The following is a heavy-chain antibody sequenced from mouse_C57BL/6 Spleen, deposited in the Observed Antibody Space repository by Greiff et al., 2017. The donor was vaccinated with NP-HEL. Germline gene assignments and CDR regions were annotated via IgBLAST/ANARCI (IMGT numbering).Heavy chain of an antibody. CDR1: GYTFTSYW. D-gene: IGHD4-1*01. CDR3: ARGGLGPTTWFAY. J-gene: IGHJ3*01. V-gene: IGHV1-53*01. Sequence: QVQLQQSGTELVKPGASVKLSCKASGYTFTSYWMHWVKQRPGQGLEWIGNINPSNGGTNYNEKFKSKATLTVDKSSSTAYMQLSSLTAEDSAVYYCARGGLGPTTWFAYWGQGTLVTVSA. CDR2: INPSNGGT.